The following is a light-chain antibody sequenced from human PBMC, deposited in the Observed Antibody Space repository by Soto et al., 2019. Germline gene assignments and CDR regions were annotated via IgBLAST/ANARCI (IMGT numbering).Light chain of an antibody. CDR1: QSISNY. CDR2: GAS. CDR3: QQGYNTPLT. J-gene: IGKJ4*01. Sequence: DIQMTQSPSSLSASVGDRVTITCRASQSISNYLNWYQQKPGKAPKLLIYGASSLQSGVPSRFSGSGSGTDFTLTNSSLQPEDFASYYCQQGYNTPLTFGGGTKVEI. V-gene: IGKV1-39*01.